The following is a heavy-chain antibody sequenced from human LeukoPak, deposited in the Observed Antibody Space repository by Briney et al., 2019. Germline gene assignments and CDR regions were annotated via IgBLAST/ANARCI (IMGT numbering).Heavy chain of an antibody. CDR3: ARDFGEMPNY. CDR2: IDPSGGST. Sequence: GASVKVSCKASGYTFTRYYMHWVRQAPGQRLEWMGIIDPSGGSTSYAQNFQGGVTMTRDATTSTVYLELSSLRSEDTAVYYCARDFGEMPNYWGQGTLVTVSS. CDR1: GYTFTRYY. J-gene: IGHJ4*02. D-gene: IGHD5-24*01. V-gene: IGHV1-46*01.